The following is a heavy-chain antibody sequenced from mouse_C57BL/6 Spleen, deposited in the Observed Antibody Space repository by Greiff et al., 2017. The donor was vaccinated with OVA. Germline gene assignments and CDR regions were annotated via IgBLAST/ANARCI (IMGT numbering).Heavy chain of an antibody. CDR2: INPNNGGT. CDR3: ATDRVPYGNYFDY. V-gene: IGHV1-22*01. CDR1: GYTFTDYN. Sequence: EVQLQQSGPELVKPGASVKMSCKASGYTFTDYNMHWVKQSHGKSLEWIGYINPNNGGTSYNQKFKGKATLTVNKSSSTAYMELRSLTSEDSAVYYCATDRVPYGNYFDYWGQGTTLTVSS. J-gene: IGHJ2*01. D-gene: IGHD3-1*01.